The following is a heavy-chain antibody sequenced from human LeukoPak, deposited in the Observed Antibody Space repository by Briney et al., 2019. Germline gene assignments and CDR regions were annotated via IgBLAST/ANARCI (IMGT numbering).Heavy chain of an antibody. CDR3: AKDHCGGDCYGNWFDP. J-gene: IGHJ5*02. Sequence: QTGGSLRLSCAASGFTFSSYGMSWVRQAPGKGLEWVSAISGSGGSTYYADSVKGRFTISRDNSKNTLYLQMNSLRAEDTAVYYCAKDHCGGDCYGNWFDPWGQGTLVTVSS. D-gene: IGHD2-21*02. CDR2: ISGSGGST. CDR1: GFTFSSYG. V-gene: IGHV3-23*01.